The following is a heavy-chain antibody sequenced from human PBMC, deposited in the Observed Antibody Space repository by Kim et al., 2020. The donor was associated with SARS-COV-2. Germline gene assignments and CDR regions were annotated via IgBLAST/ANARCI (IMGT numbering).Heavy chain of an antibody. D-gene: IGHD3-10*01. CDR1: GYTFTNYA. CDR3: ARDRSITMVRGVSSAYWFDP. Sequence: ASVKVSCKASGYTFTNYAMNWVRQAPGQGLEWMGWINTNTGNPTYAQGFTGRFVFSLDTSVRTAYLQIRSLKAEDTAVYYCARDRSITMVRGVSSAYWFDPWGQGTLVTVSS. V-gene: IGHV7-4-1*02. J-gene: IGHJ5*02. CDR2: INTNTGNP.